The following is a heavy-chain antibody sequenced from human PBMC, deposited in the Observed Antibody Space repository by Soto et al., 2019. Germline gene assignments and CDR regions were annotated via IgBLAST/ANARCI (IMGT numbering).Heavy chain of an antibody. V-gene: IGHV4-39*01. CDR2: IYYSGST. CDR1: GGSISSSSYY. J-gene: IGHJ5*02. CDR3: ASLDIVVVPAEVWFDP. D-gene: IGHD2-2*03. Sequence: QLQLQESGPGLVKPSETLSLTCTVSGGSISSSSYYWGWIRQPPGRGLEWIGSIYYSGSTYYNPSLKSRVTISVDTSKNQFSLKLSSVTAADTAVYYCASLDIVVVPAEVWFDPWGQGTLVTVSS.